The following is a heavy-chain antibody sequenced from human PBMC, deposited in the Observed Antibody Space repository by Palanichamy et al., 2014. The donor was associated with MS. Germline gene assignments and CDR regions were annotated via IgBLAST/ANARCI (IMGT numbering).Heavy chain of an antibody. CDR1: LLHQQWLL. J-gene: IGHJ3*02. D-gene: IGHD5-24*01. CDR2: IYHSGST. Sequence: QVQAAGVGPRTGEAFGDPVPHLRCLWLLHQQWLLLGLDPAAPRKGLEWIGSIYHSGSTYYNPSLKSRVTISVDTSKNQFSLKLSSVTAADTAVYYCASLHLARRDGYNLGAFDIWGQGTMVTVSS. CDR3: ASLHLARRDGYNLGAFDI. V-gene: IGHV4-38-2*01.